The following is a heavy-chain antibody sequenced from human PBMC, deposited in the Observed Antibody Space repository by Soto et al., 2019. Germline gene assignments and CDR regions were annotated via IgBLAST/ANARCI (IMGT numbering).Heavy chain of an antibody. Sequence: QVQLQESGPGLVKPSQTLSLTCTVSGGSISSGDYYWSWIRQPPGKGLEWIGSIYYSGSTYYNPSLKSRVTISVDPSKNQFSLKLNSVTAADTAGYYCASRHSSPYFDYWGQGTLVTVSS. J-gene: IGHJ4*02. D-gene: IGHD6-13*01. CDR2: IYYSGST. CDR1: GGSISSGDYY. V-gene: IGHV4-30-4*01. CDR3: ASRHSSPYFDY.